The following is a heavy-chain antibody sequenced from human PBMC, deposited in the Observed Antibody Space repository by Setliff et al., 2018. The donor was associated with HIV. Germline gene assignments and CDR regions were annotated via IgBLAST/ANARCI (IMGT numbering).Heavy chain of an antibody. D-gene: IGHD3-10*01. CDR1: GGSISSYC. V-gene: IGHV4-59*01. J-gene: IGHJ4*02. CDR2: IFSSGST. CDR3: ARGGYYGSGSYGY. Sequence: SETLSLTCTVSGGSISSYCWNWIRQSPGRGLEWIGFIFSSGSTKYNPSLQSRVTISLDTSKNQFSLKVNSVTAADTAVYYCARGGYYGSGSYGYWGQGTLVTVSS.